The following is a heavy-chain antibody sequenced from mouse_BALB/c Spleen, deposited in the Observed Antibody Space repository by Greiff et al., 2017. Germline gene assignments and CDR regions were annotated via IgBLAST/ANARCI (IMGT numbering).Heavy chain of an antibody. CDR2: IRLKSNNYAT. Sequence: EVKLQESGGGLVQPGGSMKLSCVASGFTFSNYWMNWVRQSPEKGLEWVAEIRLKSNNYATHYAESVKGRFTISRDDSKSSVYLQMNNLRAEDTGIYYCTRVASSGYWFAYWGQGTLVTVSA. CDR3: TRVASSGYWFAY. D-gene: IGHD3-1*01. V-gene: IGHV6-6*02. J-gene: IGHJ3*01. CDR1: GFTFSNYW.